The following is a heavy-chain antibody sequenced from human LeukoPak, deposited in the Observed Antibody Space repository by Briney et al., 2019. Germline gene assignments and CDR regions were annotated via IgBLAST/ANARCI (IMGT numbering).Heavy chain of an antibody. CDR3: ARGIGTRLPRTFDI. D-gene: IGHD6-6*01. CDR2: INPNSGGT. CDR1: GYTFTGYY. J-gene: IGHJ3*02. Sequence: ASVKVSCKASGYTFTGYYMHWVRQAPGQGLEWMGWINPNSGGTNYAQKFQGRVTMTRDTSISTAYMELSRLRSDDTAVYFCARGIGTRLPRTFDIWGQGTMVSVSS. V-gene: IGHV1-2*02.